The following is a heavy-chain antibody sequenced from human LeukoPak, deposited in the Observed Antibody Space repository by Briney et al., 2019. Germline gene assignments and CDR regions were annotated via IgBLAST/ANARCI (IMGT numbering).Heavy chain of an antibody. Sequence: GGSLRLSCAASGFTFSSYWMSWVRQAPGEGLEWVANIKQDGSEKYYVDSVKGRFTISRDNAKNSLYLQMNSLRAEDTAVYYCARSYYDYALDYWGQGTLVTVSS. V-gene: IGHV3-7*03. J-gene: IGHJ4*02. CDR3: ARSYYDYALDY. CDR2: IKQDGSEK. CDR1: GFTFSSYW. D-gene: IGHD3-16*01.